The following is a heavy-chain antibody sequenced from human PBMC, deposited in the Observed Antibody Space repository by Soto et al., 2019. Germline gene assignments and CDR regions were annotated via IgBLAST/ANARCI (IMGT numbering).Heavy chain of an antibody. J-gene: IGHJ6*02. Sequence: SVKVSCKASVGTFGSYAISWVRQAPGQGLEWMGGIIPIFATANYAQKFQGRVTITADKSTSTAYMEMSSLRSEDTAVYYRASRLCGVVLLDYYFGMDVWGQGTTVTVSS. CDR1: VGTFGSYA. D-gene: IGHD3-3*01. CDR3: ASRLCGVVLLDYYFGMDV. CDR2: IIPIFATA. V-gene: IGHV1-69*06.